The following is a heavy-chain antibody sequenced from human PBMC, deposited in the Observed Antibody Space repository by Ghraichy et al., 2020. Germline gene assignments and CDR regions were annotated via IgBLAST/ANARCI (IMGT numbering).Heavy chain of an antibody. Sequence: SKTLSLTCTVSGGSISSYYWSWIRQPPGKGLEWIGYIYYSGSTNYNPSLKSRVTISVDTSKNQFSLKLSSVTAADTAVYYCAGTMATIYYYYYGMDVWGQGTTVTVSS. D-gene: IGHD5-24*01. CDR3: AGTMATIYYYYYGMDV. J-gene: IGHJ6*02. CDR1: GGSISSYY. V-gene: IGHV4-59*01. CDR2: IYYSGST.